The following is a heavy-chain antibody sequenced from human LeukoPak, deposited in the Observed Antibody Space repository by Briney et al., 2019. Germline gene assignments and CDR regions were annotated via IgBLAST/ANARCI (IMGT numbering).Heavy chain of an antibody. Sequence: GRSLRLSCAASGFTFSSYAMHWVRQAPGKGLEWVAVISYDGRTKYYADSVRGQFTISRDNSKNTLYLQMNSLRADDSAVYFCASGYYIVFWGQGTLVTVSS. D-gene: IGHD3-10*01. J-gene: IGHJ4*02. CDR2: ISYDGRTK. CDR3: ASGYYIVF. CDR1: GFTFSSYA. V-gene: IGHV3-30*01.